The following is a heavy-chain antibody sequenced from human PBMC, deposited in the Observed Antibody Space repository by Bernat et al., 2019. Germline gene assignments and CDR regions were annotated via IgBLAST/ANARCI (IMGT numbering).Heavy chain of an antibody. CDR3: AREYIIAVAGTTWAFDI. CDR1: GFTFRNYG. Sequence: QVQLVESGGGVVQPGTSLRLSCAASGFTFRNYGMFWMRQAPGKGLEWVALIWYDGSNKYHADSVKGRFTISRDNSRNTLYLQMTSLRAEDTALYHCAREYIIAVAGTTWAFDIWGQGTMVTVSS. V-gene: IGHV3-33*01. D-gene: IGHD6-19*01. J-gene: IGHJ3*02. CDR2: IWYDGSNK.